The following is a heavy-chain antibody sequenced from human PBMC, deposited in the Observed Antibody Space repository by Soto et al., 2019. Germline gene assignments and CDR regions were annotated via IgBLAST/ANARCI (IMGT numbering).Heavy chain of an antibody. Sequence: GGSLRLSCVASGFTFSIYAMSWVRQAPGKGLEWVSALNAGGDNTYYADSVKGRFTTSRDNSMSALYLQMNSLRIEDTAVYYCAHPRGYGVFDAYDIWGQGTTVTVSS. V-gene: IGHV3-23*01. CDR3: AHPRGYGVFDAYDI. J-gene: IGHJ3*02. D-gene: IGHD4-17*01. CDR1: GFTFSIYA. CDR2: LNAGGDNT.